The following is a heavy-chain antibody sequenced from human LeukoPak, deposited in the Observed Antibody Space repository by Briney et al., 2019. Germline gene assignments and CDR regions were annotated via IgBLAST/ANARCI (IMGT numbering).Heavy chain of an antibody. V-gene: IGHV1-2*02. Sequence: ASVKVSCKASGYTFTGYYMHWVRQAPGQGLEWIGWINPNSGGTNYAQKFQGRVTMTRDTSISTAYMELSRLRSDDTAVYYCARDPSTSIAASGGWGQGTLVTVSS. J-gene: IGHJ4*02. CDR2: INPNSGGT. D-gene: IGHD6-6*01. CDR3: ARDPSTSIAASGG. CDR1: GYTFTGYY.